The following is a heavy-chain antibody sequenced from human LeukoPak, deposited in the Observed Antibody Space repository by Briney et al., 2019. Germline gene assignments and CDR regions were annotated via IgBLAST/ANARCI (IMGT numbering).Heavy chain of an antibody. D-gene: IGHD6-13*01. CDR3: TTVSSSWFKGYYYYMDV. CDR2: IKSKTDGGTT. V-gene: IGHV3-15*01. Sequence: GGSLRLSCAASGFTFSNAWMSWVRQAPGKGLEWVGRIKSKTDGGTTEYAAPVKGRFTISRDDSKNTLYLQMNSLKTEDTAVYYCTTVSSSWFKGYYYYMDVWGKGTTVTVSS. J-gene: IGHJ6*03. CDR1: GFTFSNAW.